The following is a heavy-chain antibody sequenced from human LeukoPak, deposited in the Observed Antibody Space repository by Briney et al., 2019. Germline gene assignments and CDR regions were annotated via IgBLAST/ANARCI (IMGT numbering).Heavy chain of an antibody. CDR1: GGSISSYY. D-gene: IGHD6-13*01. CDR2: IYYSGST. J-gene: IGHJ6*02. V-gene: IGHV4-59*01. Sequence: SETLSLTCTVSGGSISSYYWSWIRQPAGKGLEWIGYIYYSGSTNYNPSLKSRVTISVDTSKNQFSLKLRSVTAADTAVYYCARDRLGRSSSWYDNYYYYGMDGWGQGTTVTVSS. CDR3: ARDRLGRSSSWYDNYYYYGMDG.